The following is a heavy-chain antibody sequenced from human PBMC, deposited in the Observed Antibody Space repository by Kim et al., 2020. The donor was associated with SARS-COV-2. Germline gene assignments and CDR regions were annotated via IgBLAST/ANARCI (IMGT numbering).Heavy chain of an antibody. Sequence: AVYVRSRITINPGTSKNQFSLQLNSVTPEDTAVYYCARVYWVLGFYFDSWGQGTLVTVSS. D-gene: IGHD2-8*02. J-gene: IGHJ4*02. CDR3: ARVYWVLGFYFDS. V-gene: IGHV6-1*01.